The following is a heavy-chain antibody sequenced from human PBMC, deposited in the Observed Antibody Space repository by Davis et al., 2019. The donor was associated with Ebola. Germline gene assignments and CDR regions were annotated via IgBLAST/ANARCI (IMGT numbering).Heavy chain of an antibody. CDR2: ISAYNGNI. CDR1: GYTFTGHY. Sequence: ASVKVSCKASGYTFTGHYIHWVRQAPGQGLEWMGWISAYNGNIKSAQKFQGRVTMTTDTSTTTAYMELRSLRSDDTAVYYCARDAKESHYGMDVWGQGTTVTVSS. V-gene: IGHV1-18*04. J-gene: IGHJ6*02. CDR3: ARDAKESHYGMDV.